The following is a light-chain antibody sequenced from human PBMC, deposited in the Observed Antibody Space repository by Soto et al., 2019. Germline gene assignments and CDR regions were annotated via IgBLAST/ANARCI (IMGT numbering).Light chain of an antibody. CDR3: QQHYNTPYT. CDR1: QSVLSSSNNKNY. J-gene: IGKJ2*01. Sequence: DIVMTQSPDSLAVSLGERATINCKSSQSVLSSSNNKNYLIWYQQKPGQPPKLLIYWASTRESGVPDRFSGSGSVTDFTLTISSLQAEDVAVYYCQQHYNTPYTFGQGTKLEIK. V-gene: IGKV4-1*01. CDR2: WAS.